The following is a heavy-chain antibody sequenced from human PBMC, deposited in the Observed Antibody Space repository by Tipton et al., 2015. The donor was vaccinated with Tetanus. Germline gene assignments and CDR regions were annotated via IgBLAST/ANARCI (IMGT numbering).Heavy chain of an antibody. CDR2: IYYSGST. V-gene: IGHV4-59*12. CDR1: GGSISSYY. CDR3: ARGGRVGATTSSSHYYYYGMDV. J-gene: IGHJ6*02. D-gene: IGHD1-26*01. Sequence: TLSLTCTVSGGSISSYYWSWIRQPPGKGLEWIGYIYYSGSTNYNPSLKSRVTISVDTSKNQFSLKLSSVTAADTAVYYCARGGRVGATTSSSHYYYYGMDVWGQGTTVTVSS.